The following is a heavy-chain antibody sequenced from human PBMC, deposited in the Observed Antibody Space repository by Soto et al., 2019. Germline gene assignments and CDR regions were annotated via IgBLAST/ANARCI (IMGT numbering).Heavy chain of an antibody. Sequence: QVQLQESGPGLVKTSGTLSLTCAVSGGSISSSNWWSWVRQPPGEGMEWIGEIYHSGSTNYNPSLKRRVTISVDKSKNQCALKLSSVTAADTAVYDCARAAMWGSSWPFDYWGQGTLVTVSS. V-gene: IGHV4-4*02. J-gene: IGHJ4*02. CDR2: IYHSGST. CDR1: GGSISSSNW. D-gene: IGHD6-13*01. CDR3: ARAAMWGSSWPFDY.